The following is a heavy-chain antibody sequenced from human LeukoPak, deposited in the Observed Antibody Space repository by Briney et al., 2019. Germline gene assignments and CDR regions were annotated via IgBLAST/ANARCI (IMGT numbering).Heavy chain of an antibody. D-gene: IGHD3-22*01. CDR3: ATDPADDSSGYYSRDY. CDR2: IIPIFGTA. Sequence: SVKVSCKASGGTFSSYAISWVRQAPGQGLEWMGGIIPIFGTANYAQKFQGRVTITADESTSTAYMELSSLRSEDTAVYYCATDPADDSSGYYSRDYWGQGTLVTVSS. V-gene: IGHV1-69*13. J-gene: IGHJ4*02. CDR1: GGTFSSYA.